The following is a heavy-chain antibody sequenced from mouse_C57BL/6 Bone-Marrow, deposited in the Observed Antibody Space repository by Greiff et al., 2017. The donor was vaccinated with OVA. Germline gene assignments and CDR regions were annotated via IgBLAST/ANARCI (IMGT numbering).Heavy chain of an antibody. D-gene: IGHD1-1*01. CDR1: GFSLTSYG. V-gene: IGHV2-2*01. CDR2: IWSGGST. CDR3: ARRDGSSSLYFDV. J-gene: IGHJ1*03. Sequence: QVQLKESGPGLVQPSQRLSITCTVSGFSLTSYGVHWVRQSPGKGLEWLGVIWSGGSTDYNAAFISRLSISKDNSKSQVFFKMNRLQADDTAIYYCARRDGSSSLYFDVWGTGTTVTVSS.